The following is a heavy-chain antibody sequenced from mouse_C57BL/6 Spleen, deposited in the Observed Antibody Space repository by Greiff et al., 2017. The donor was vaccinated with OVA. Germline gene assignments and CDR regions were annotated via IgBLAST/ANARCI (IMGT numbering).Heavy chain of an antibody. CDR3: ARLHGTGRFAY. CDR1: GYTFTSYW. Sequence: QVQLQQPGAELVKPGASVKLSCKASGYTFTSYWMHWVKQRPGRGLGWIGRIDPNGVGTQYNAKFQSKATLTVDKPSSTAYLQLSSLTHEDAAVYECARLHGTGRFAYWGQGTLVTVSA. D-gene: IGHD4-1*01. CDR2: IDPNGVGT. V-gene: IGHV1-72*01. J-gene: IGHJ3*01.